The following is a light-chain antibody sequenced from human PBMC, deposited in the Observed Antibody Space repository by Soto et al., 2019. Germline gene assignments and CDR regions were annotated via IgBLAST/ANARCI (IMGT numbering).Light chain of an antibody. J-gene: IGLJ1*01. CDR2: EVS. CDR3: SSYTSSSTV. Sequence: QPALTQPASVSGSPGQSITISCTGTSSDVGGYNYVSWYQQHPGKAPKLMIYEVSNRPSGVSNRFSGSKSGNTASLTISGLQAEDEADYYCSSYTSSSTVFGTGTKVTAL. V-gene: IGLV2-14*01. CDR1: SSDVGGYNY.